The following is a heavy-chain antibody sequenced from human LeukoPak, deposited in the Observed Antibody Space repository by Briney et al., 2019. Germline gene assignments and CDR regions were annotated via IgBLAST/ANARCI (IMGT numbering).Heavy chain of an antibody. CDR3: AKDRDPGYGDYVRAYFDY. CDR1: GFTFSSYS. J-gene: IGHJ4*02. D-gene: IGHD4-17*01. CDR2: ISSSSSTI. V-gene: IGHV3-48*01. Sequence: PGGSLRLSCAASGFTFSSYSMNWVRQAPGKGLEWVSYISSSSSTIYYADSVKGRFTISRDNAKNSLYLQMNSLRAEDTAVYHCAKDRDPGYGDYVRAYFDYWGQGTLVTVSS.